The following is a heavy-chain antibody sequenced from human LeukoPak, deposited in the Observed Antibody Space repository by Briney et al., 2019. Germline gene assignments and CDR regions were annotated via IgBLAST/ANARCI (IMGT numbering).Heavy chain of an antibody. J-gene: IGHJ3*02. Sequence: PSETLSLTCSVSGGSITTSSYYWGWIRQPPETGLEWIGSIYYTGGTYYSPSLKSRVTISVDTSKNQFSLRLSSVTAADTAVYYCARHQPIAAAAPDSFDIWGQGTMVTVSS. D-gene: IGHD6-13*01. CDR3: ARHQPIAAAAPDSFDI. CDR2: IYYTGGT. CDR1: GGSITTSSYY. V-gene: IGHV4-39*01.